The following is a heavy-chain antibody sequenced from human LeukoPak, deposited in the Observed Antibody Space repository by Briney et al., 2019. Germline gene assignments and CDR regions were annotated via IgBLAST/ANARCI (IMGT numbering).Heavy chain of an antibody. V-gene: IGHV3-53*05. CDR1: GFTVSSNY. CDR2: LYSGGNT. Sequence: GGSLRLSCAVSGFTVSSNYMSWVRQAPGKGLEWVSVLYSGGNTYYADSVKGRFTISRDNSKNTLYLQMNSLRAEDTAVYYCATSSRSGNYFDYWGQGTLVTVSS. CDR3: ATSSRSGNYFDY. D-gene: IGHD2-2*01. J-gene: IGHJ4*02.